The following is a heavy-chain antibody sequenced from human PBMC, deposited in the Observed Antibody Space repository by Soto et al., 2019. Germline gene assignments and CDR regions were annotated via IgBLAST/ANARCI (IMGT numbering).Heavy chain of an antibody. J-gene: IGHJ6*02. CDR1: GGSFSGYY. CDR2: INHSGST. Sequence: QVQLQQWGAGLLKPSETLSLTCAVYGGSFSGYYWSWIRQPPGKGLEWIGEINHSGSTNYNPSLKSRVTISVDTSKNQFSLKLSSVTAADTAVYYCARGQNLGYSYGYPHYYYGMDVWGQGTTVTVSS. CDR3: ARGQNLGYSYGYPHYYYGMDV. V-gene: IGHV4-34*01. D-gene: IGHD5-18*01.